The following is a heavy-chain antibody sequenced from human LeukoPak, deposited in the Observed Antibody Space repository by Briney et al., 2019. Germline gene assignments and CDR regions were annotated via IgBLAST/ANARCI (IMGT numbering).Heavy chain of an antibody. D-gene: IGHD6-13*01. CDR3: AREDSSSWLFDY. CDR1: GYTFTSYD. Sequence: ASVKVSCKASGYTFTSYDINWVRQATGQGLEWMGWMNPNSGNTGYAQKLQGRVTMTTDTSTSTAYMELRSLRSDDTAVYYCAREDSSSWLFDYWGQGTLVTVSS. V-gene: IGHV1-8*02. J-gene: IGHJ4*02. CDR2: MNPNSGNT.